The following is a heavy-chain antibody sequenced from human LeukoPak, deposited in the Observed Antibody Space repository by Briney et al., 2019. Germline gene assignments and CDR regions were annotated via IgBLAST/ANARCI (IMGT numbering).Heavy chain of an antibody. CDR1: GYTFTGYY. D-gene: IGHD5-12*01. Sequence: ASVNVSCKASGYTFTGYYMHWVRQAPGQGLEWMGWINPNSGGTNYAQKFQGRVTMTRDTSISTAYMELSRLRSDDTAVYYCARGPPKYSGYDSNWFDPWGQGTLVTVSS. J-gene: IGHJ5*02. CDR2: INPNSGGT. V-gene: IGHV1-2*02. CDR3: ARGPPKYSGYDSNWFDP.